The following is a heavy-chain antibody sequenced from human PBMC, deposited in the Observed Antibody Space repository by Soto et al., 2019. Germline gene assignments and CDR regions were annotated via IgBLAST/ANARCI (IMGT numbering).Heavy chain of an antibody. V-gene: IGHV3-23*01. CDR1: GFTFSSYA. Sequence: PGGSLRLSCAASGFTFSSYAMSWVRQAPGKGLEWVSAISGSGGSTYYADSVKGRFTVSRDNSKNTLYLQMNSLRAEDTAVYYCAKTAGYYDSSGNDAFDIWGQGTMVTVSS. D-gene: IGHD3-22*01. J-gene: IGHJ3*02. CDR3: AKTAGYYDSSGNDAFDI. CDR2: ISGSGGST.